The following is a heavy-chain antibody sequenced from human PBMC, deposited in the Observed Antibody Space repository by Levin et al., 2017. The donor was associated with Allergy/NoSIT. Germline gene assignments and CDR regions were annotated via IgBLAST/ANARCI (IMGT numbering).Heavy chain of an antibody. CDR3: ARIRITYDSSGYYGMDV. V-gene: IGHV2-70*11. CDR1: GFSLSTSGMC. D-gene: IGHD3-22*01. Sequence: SGPTLVKPTQTLTLTCTFSGFSLSTSGMCVSWIRPPPGKALEWLARIDWDDDKYYSTSLKTRLTISKDTSKNQVILTMTNMDPVDTASYYCARIRITYDSSGYYGMDVWGQGTTVTVSS. J-gene: IGHJ6*02. CDR2: IDWDDDK.